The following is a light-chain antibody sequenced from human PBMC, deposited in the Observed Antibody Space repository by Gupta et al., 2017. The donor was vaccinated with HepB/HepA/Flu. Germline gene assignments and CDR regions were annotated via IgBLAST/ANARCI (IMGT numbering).Light chain of an antibody. V-gene: IGLV1-44*01. CDR1: RSNIGSNT. CDR3: AAWDDSLNGVL. Sequence: QSVLTQPPSASGTPGQRVTISCSGSRSNIGSNTVNWYQQFPGTAPKLLIYSNNQRPSGIPDRFSGSKSGTSVTLAISGLQTEDEADYYCAAWDDSLNGVLFGGGTKLTVL. J-gene: IGLJ2*01. CDR2: SNN.